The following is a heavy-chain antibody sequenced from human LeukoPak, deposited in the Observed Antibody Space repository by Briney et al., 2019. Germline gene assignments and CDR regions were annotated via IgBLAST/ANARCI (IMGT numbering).Heavy chain of an antibody. CDR1: GGTFSSYA. CDR2: IIPIFGTA. V-gene: IGHV1-69*13. D-gene: IGHD3-22*01. J-gene: IGHJ4*02. CDR3: ARGYYYDSSGYPYGVFDY. Sequence: SVKVSCKASGGTFSSYAISWVRQAPGQGLEWMGGIIPIFGTANYAQKFQGRVTITADESTSTAYMELSSLRSEDTAVYYCARGYYYDSSGYPYGVFDYWGQGTLATVSS.